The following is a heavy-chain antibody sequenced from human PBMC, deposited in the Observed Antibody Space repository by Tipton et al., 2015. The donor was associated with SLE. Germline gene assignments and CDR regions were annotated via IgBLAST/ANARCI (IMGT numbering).Heavy chain of an antibody. V-gene: IGHV4-34*09. CDR3: ARDLPPSEY. CDR1: GGSFSGYY. Sequence: TLSLTCAVYGGSFSGYYWSWIRQPPGKGLEWIGSAHHSEGSSQTPSLRSRVTISVDTSKNQFSLKLSSVTTADTAVYYCARDLPPSEYWGQGTLVTVSS. J-gene: IGHJ4*02. CDR2: AHHSEGS. D-gene: IGHD1-14*01.